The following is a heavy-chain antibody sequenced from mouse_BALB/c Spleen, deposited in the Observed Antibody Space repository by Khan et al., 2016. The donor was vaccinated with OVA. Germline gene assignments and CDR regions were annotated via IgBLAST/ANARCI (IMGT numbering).Heavy chain of an antibody. D-gene: IGHD1-3*01. V-gene: IGHV1S137*01. Sequence: VELVESGAELVRPGVSVKISCKGSGYIFTDFTMHWVKQSHAKSLEWIGVISTYYGDVTYNQKFKGKATMTVDKSSSTAYMELASLTSEDSAIFYCTKEGGKRFTYWGQGTLVTVAA. CDR1: GYIFTDFT. CDR2: ISTYYGDV. CDR3: TKEGGKRFTY. J-gene: IGHJ3*01.